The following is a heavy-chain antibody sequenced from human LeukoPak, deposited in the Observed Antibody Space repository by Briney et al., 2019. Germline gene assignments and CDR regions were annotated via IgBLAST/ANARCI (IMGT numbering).Heavy chain of an antibody. CDR1: GFTFSSYA. J-gene: IGHJ6*03. V-gene: IGHV3-23*01. Sequence: GGSLRLSCVASGFTFSSYAMNWVRQAPGKGLEWLSLISDSPDITYYTDSVKGRFTISRSNSNNTVYLQTNNLRAEDTAVYYCARRARVRMVYFYYFMDIWGKGTTVTVSS. D-gene: IGHD2-8*01. CDR2: ISDSPDIT. CDR3: ARRARVRMVYFYYFMDI.